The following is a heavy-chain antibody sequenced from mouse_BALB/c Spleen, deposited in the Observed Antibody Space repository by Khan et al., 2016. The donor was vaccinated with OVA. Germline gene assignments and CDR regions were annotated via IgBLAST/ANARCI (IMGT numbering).Heavy chain of an antibody. CDR2: IWGDGST. J-gene: IGHJ4*01. V-gene: IGHV2-6-7*01. D-gene: IGHD1-1*01. Sequence: QLQLKESGPGLVAPSQSLSITCTVSGFSLTGYGVNWVRQPPGKGLEWLGMIWGDGSTDYNSALKSRLSISKDNSKSQVFLKMNSLQTDDTARYYCASAYYYGRALDYWGQGTSVTVSS. CDR3: ASAYYYGRALDY. CDR1: GFSLTGYG.